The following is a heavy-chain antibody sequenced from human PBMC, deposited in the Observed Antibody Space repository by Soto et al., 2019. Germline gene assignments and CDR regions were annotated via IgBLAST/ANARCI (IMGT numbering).Heavy chain of an antibody. D-gene: IGHD5-18*01. CDR3: ARISSVDPYGYVNGGLDV. CDR2: FYHSGNS. V-gene: IGHV4-59*01. J-gene: IGHJ6*02. Sequence: SETLSLTCSVSGGSIRSYYWSWIRQSPEKGLEWIGYFYHSGNSNYNPSLKSRVTISVDTSKNQLSLSLRSVTAADTAVYFCARISSVDPYGYVNGGLDVWGQGTPVTVSS. CDR1: GGSIRSYY.